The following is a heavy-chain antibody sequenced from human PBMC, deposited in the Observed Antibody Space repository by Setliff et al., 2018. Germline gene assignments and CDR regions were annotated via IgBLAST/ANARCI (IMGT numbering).Heavy chain of an antibody. CDR1: GYTLTELS. CDR2: FDPEDGET. Sequence: GASVKVSCKVSGYTLTELSMHWVRQAPGKGLEWMGGFDPEDGETIYAQKFQGRVTMTEDTSTDTAYMELSSLRSEDTAVYYCATQITMVRGVTDSHFDYWGQGTLVTV. CDR3: ATQITMVRGVTDSHFDY. V-gene: IGHV1-24*01. D-gene: IGHD3-10*01. J-gene: IGHJ4*02.